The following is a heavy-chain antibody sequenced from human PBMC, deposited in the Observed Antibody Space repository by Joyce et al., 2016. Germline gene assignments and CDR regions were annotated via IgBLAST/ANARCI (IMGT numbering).Heavy chain of an antibody. CDR1: GGPFGAQT. J-gene: IGHJ3*01. CDR2: RIPGFVTP. V-gene: IGHV1-69*14. D-gene: IGHD2-2*01. Sequence: QVHLVQSGAEVKMPGSSVKVSCTASGGPFGAQTFNWVRQTPGQGLEWMGGRIPGFVTPHSAQKSQGTVSITADTGTSTVFMEVRSLTSDDTAMYYCASGVAGYCSSSTCPRPLDVWGQGTMVIVS. CDR3: ASGVAGYCSSSTCPRPLDV.